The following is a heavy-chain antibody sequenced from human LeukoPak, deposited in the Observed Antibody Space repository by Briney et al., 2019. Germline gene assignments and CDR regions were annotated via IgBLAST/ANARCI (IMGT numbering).Heavy chain of an antibody. CDR2: IKQDGSEK. Sequence: GGSLRLSCAASAFTFSRYWMSWVRQTPGKGLEWVANIKQDGSEKYYVDSVKGRFTISRDNAKNSLFLQMNSLRDEDTAVYYCARDEGIFAYPTGKFHYWGQGTLVTVSS. CDR1: AFTFSRYW. J-gene: IGHJ4*02. CDR3: ARDEGIFAYPTGKFHY. V-gene: IGHV3-7*04. D-gene: IGHD2-15*01.